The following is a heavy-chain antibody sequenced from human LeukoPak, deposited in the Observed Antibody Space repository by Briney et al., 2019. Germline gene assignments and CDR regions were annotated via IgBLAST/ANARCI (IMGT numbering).Heavy chain of an antibody. CDR1: GGSISSYY. J-gene: IGHJ3*02. CDR3: ARLPDAFDI. Sequence: SETLSLTCTVSGGSISSYYWSWIRQPPGKGLEWIGYIYYSGSTNYNPFLKSRVTISVDTSKNQFSLKLSSVTAADTAVYYCARLPDAFDIWGQGTMVTVSS. V-gene: IGHV4-59*01. CDR2: IYYSGST.